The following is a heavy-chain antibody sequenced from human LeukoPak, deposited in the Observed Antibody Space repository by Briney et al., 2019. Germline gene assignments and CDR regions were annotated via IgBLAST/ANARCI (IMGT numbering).Heavy chain of an antibody. CDR1: GFTFSSYS. D-gene: IGHD2-2*01. CDR2: ISSSSSYI. V-gene: IGHV3-21*01. Sequence: GGSLRLSCAASGFTFSSYSMNWVRQAPGKGLEWVSSISSSSSYIYYADSVKGRFTISRDNAKSSLYLQMNSLRAEDTAVYYCAREGGYCSSTSCYLSRRYGMDVWGQGTTVTVSS. J-gene: IGHJ6*02. CDR3: AREGGYCSSTSCYLSRRYGMDV.